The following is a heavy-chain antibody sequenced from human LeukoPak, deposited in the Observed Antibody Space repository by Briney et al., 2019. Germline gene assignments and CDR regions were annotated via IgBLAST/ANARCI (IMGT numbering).Heavy chain of an antibody. CDR3: ARVLVGSGSYFGY. D-gene: IGHD3-10*01. CDR1: GGSISSYY. J-gene: IGHJ4*02. V-gene: IGHV4-59*08. Sequence: SETLSLTCTVSGGSISSYYWSWIRQPPGKGLEWIGYIYYSGSTNYNPSLKSRVTISVDTSKNQFSLKLSSATAADTAVYYCARVLVGSGSYFGYWGQGTLVTVSS. CDR2: IYYSGST.